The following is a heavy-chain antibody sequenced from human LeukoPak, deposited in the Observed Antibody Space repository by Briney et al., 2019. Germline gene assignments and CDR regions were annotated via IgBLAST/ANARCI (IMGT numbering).Heavy chain of an antibody. CDR3: ARGISGRYAD. CDR1: GFTFSSYW. Sequence: GGSLRLSCGASGFTFSSYWMHWVRQGPGKGLVWVSRINSDGTSTSYADSVKGRFTISRDNAKNTLYLQMNSLRAEDTAVYYCARGISGRYADWGQGTLVTLSS. D-gene: IGHD1-26*01. J-gene: IGHJ4*02. CDR2: INSDGTST. V-gene: IGHV3-74*01.